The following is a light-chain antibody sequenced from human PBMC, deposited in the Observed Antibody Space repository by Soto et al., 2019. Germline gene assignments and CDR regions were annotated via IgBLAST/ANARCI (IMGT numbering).Light chain of an antibody. CDR1: SSNIGAGYD. Sequence: QSVLTQPPSVSGAPGQRVTISCTGSSSNIGAGYDVHWYQQLPGTAPKLLIYGNSNRPSGVPDRFSGSKSGTSASLAITGLQAEDVADYYCQSYDSSLSGWVVFGGGTKVTVL. J-gene: IGLJ2*01. V-gene: IGLV1-40*01. CDR3: QSYDSSLSGWVV. CDR2: GNS.